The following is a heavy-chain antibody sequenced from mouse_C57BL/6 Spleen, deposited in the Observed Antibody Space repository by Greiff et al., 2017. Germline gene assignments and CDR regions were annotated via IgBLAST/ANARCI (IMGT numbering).Heavy chain of an antibody. J-gene: IGHJ4*01. V-gene: IGHV2-9*01. CDR1: GFSLTSYG. Sequence: VHLVESGPGLVAPSPSLSISCTVSGFSLTSYGVDWVRQPPGKGLEWLGVIWGGGSTNYNSALMSRLSISKDNAKSHVFFKMNSLQTDDTAMYYCAKQGAYGNAYYYAMDYWGQGTTVTVSS. CDR2: IWGGGST. D-gene: IGHD2-1*01. CDR3: AKQGAYGNAYYYAMDY.